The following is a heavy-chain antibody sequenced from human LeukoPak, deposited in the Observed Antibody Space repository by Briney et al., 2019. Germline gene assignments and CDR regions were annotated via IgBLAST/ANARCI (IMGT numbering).Heavy chain of an antibody. V-gene: IGHV3-74*01. J-gene: IGHJ5*02. Sequence: GGSLRLSCAASGFTFSSYWMHWVRQAPGKGLVWVSRINSDGSSTSYADSVKGRFTISRDNAKNTLYLQMSSLRAEDTAVYYCARDMSPHFTVTMENWFDPWGQGTLVTVSS. CDR3: ARDMSPHFTVTMENWFDP. CDR2: INSDGSST. D-gene: IGHD4-17*01. CDR1: GFTFSSYW.